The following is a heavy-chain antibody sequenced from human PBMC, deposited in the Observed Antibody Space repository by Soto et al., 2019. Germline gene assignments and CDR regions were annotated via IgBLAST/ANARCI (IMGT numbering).Heavy chain of an antibody. CDR2: INSDGGST. J-gene: IGHJ6*04. Sequence: PGGSLRLSCAASGFTFSSYWMHWVRQAPGKGLVWVSRINSDGGSTSYADSVEGRFTISRDNAKNTLYLQMNSLRAEDTAVYYCARGLRGAYYYGMDVWGKGTTVTVSS. D-gene: IGHD3-16*01. V-gene: IGHV3-74*01. CDR1: GFTFSSYW. CDR3: ARGLRGAYYYGMDV.